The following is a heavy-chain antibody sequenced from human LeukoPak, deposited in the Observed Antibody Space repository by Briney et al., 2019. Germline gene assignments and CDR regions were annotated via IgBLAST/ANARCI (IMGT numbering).Heavy chain of an antibody. J-gene: IGHJ2*01. V-gene: IGHV3-43*02. CDR1: GFTFDDYA. Sequence: PGGSLRLSCAASGFTFDDYAMHWVRQAPGKGLEWVSVISGDGGSTYYADSVKGRFTISRNNSKNSLYLQMNSLRTEDTALYYCAKGYATYYWYFDLWGHGTLVTVSS. CDR3: AKGYATYYWYFDL. CDR2: ISGDGGST. D-gene: IGHD5-12*01.